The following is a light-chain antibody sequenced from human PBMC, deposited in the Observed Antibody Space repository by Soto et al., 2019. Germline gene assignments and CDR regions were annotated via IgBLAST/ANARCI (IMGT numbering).Light chain of an antibody. Sequence: IVWTQSPGMLSLSPGEGATLSFGASQSVSSSYIAWYQQRPGQTPSLLIYGASTRATGIPDRFSGSGSGTHFTLTISRLEPGDFAVYYCQHFGGTTFTFGQGTRLEIK. J-gene: IGKJ5*01. CDR3: QHFGGTTFT. V-gene: IGKV3-20*01. CDR1: QSVSSSY. CDR2: GAS.